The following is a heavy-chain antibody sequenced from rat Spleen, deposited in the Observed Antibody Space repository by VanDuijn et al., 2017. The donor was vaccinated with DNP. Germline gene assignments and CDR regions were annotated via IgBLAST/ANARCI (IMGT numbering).Heavy chain of an antibody. Sequence: QVQLKESGPGLVQPSQTLSLACTVSGFSLNSYHVHWVRQPSGKGLEWMGVIWGHGTTDYNSALKSRLSINRDTSKSQVFLKMNSLQTDDTAMYFCARSGFDYWGQGVMVTVSS. V-gene: IGHV2-30*01. J-gene: IGHJ2*01. D-gene: IGHD1-4*01. CDR2: IWGHGTT. CDR1: GFSLNSYH. CDR3: ARSGFDY.